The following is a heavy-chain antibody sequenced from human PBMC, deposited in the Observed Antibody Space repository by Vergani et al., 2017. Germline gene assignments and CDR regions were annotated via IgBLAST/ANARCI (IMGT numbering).Heavy chain of an antibody. CDR2: INPNSGGT. V-gene: IGHV1-2*04. CDR3: ARGVSDYDYVWGSYDY. Sequence: QVQLVQSGAEVKKPGASVKVSCKASGYTFTGYYMHWVRQAPGQGLEWMGWINPNSGGTNYAQKFQGWVTMTRDTSISTAYMELSRLRSDDTAAYYCARGVSDYDYVWGSYDYWGQGTLVTVSS. D-gene: IGHD3-16*01. CDR1: GYTFTGYY. J-gene: IGHJ4*02.